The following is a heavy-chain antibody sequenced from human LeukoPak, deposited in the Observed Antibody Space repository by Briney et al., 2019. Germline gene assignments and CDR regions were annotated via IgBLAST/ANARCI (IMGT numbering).Heavy chain of an antibody. V-gene: IGHV4-39*07. CDR2: IYYDGAT. CDR1: GGSIISSDYF. J-gene: IGHJ3*02. Sequence: SETLSLTCSVSGGSIISSDYFWGWIRQPPGKGLEWIGTIYYDGATQYNPSLKSRVTVSVDTSQNQFSLKLNSVSAADTAVYYCASQTPYCSGGSCYTGIAFDIWGQGTMVTVSS. CDR3: ASQTPYCSGGSCYTGIAFDI. D-gene: IGHD2-15*01.